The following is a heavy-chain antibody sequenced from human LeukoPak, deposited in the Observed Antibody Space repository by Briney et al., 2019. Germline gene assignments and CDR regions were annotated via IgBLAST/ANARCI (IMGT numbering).Heavy chain of an antibody. J-gene: IGHJ4*02. V-gene: IGHV4-31*03. Sequence: SETLSLTCTVSGGSISSGGYYWSWIRQHPGKGLEWIGYIYYSGSTYYNPSLKSRVTISVDTSKNQFSLRLSSVTAADTAVYYCARGHYGDYVEAAFDYWGQGTLVTVSS. CDR3: ARGHYGDYVEAAFDY. CDR2: IYYSGST. CDR1: GGSISSGGYY. D-gene: IGHD4-17*01.